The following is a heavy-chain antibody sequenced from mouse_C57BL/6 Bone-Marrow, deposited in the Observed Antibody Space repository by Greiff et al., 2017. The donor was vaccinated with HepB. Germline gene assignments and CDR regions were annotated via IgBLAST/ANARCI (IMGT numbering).Heavy chain of an antibody. CDR1: GFSLTSYG. CDR3: ARRNYGSSHWYFDV. D-gene: IGHD1-1*01. J-gene: IGHJ1*03. V-gene: IGHV2-2*01. CDR2: IWSGGST. Sequence: QVQLKESGPGLVQPSQSLSITCTVSGFSLTSYGVHWVRQSPGKGLEWLGVIWSGGSTDYNAAFISRLSISKDNSKSQVFFKMNSLQADDTAIYYCARRNYGSSHWYFDVWGTGTTVTVSS.